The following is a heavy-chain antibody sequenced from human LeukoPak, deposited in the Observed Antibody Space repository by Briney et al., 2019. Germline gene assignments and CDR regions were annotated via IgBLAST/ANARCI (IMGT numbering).Heavy chain of an antibody. Sequence: SETLSLTCTVSGGPIRDFYWSWIRLPPGRGLEWIGYTYYSGSTSYNPSLESRVAISVDMSKSQFSLELSSVTAADTAVYYCAKDLFIWFGELSPFGYWGQGTLVTVSS. D-gene: IGHD3-10*01. CDR2: TYYSGST. CDR3: AKDLFIWFGELSPFGY. J-gene: IGHJ4*02. V-gene: IGHV4-59*12. CDR1: GGPIRDFY.